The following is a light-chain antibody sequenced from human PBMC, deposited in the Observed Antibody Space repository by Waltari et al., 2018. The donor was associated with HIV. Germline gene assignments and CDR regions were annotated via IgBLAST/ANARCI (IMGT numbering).Light chain of an antibody. Sequence: EIVLTQSPGTLSLSPGERATLSCRASQSVGSNYLAWYQQKPGQAPRLLICGASSRATGSPDRLSGSGAGTDFTLTISRLEPEDFAVDFCQQYINSPPWTFGQGTKVEI. CDR3: QQYINSPPWT. CDR1: QSVGSNY. CDR2: GAS. V-gene: IGKV3-20*01. J-gene: IGKJ1*01.